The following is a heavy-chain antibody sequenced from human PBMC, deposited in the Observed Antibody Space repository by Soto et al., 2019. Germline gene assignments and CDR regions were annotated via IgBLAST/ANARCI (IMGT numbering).Heavy chain of an antibody. J-gene: IGHJ6*02. D-gene: IGHD3-22*01. Sequence: ASVKVSCKASGYTFTSYYMHWVRQAPGQGLEWMGIINPSGGSTSYAQKFQGRVTMTRDTSTSTVYMELSSLRSEDTAVYYCARDNYDSSGYYYWDYYYGMDVWGQGTTVTVSS. CDR3: ARDNYDSSGYYYWDYYYGMDV. CDR1: GYTFTSYY. V-gene: IGHV1-46*01. CDR2: INPSGGST.